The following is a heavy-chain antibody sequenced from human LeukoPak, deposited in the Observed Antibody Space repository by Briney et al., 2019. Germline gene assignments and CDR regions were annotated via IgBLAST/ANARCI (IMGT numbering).Heavy chain of an antibody. CDR3: AKDERSVWFGELLPQSDY. CDR1: GFTFGNFG. V-gene: IGHV3-30*18. Sequence: GGSLRLSCSVSGFTFGNFGMHWVRQAPGKGLEWVAVISFDASNEHYADSVKGRFSISRDNSNNTLYLQMNSLRAEDTAVYYCAKDERSVWFGELLPQSDYWGQGTLVTVSS. CDR2: ISFDASNE. J-gene: IGHJ4*02. D-gene: IGHD3-10*01.